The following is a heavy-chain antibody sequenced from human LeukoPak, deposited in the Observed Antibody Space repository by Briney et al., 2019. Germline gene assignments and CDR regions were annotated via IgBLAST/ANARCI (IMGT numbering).Heavy chain of an antibody. CDR3: AKEAAYYYESRGYNPFDY. Sequence: PGGSLRLSCAASGFTFSSYAMIWVRQAPGKGLEWVSAISGSGGSTYYADSVMGRFTISRDNSKNTLHLQMNSLRAEDTAVYYCAKEAAYYYESRGYNPFDYWGQGTLVTVSS. V-gene: IGHV3-23*01. J-gene: IGHJ4*02. CDR1: GFTFSSYA. CDR2: ISGSGGST. D-gene: IGHD3-22*01.